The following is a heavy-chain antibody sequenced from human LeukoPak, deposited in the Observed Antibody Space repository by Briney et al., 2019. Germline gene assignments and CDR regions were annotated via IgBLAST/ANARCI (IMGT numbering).Heavy chain of an antibody. V-gene: IGHV1-8*03. D-gene: IGHD3-3*01. CDR2: MNPNSGNT. CDR3: ARGLRFLEEGFQRRPRDIEPD. J-gene: IGHJ4*02. Sequence: EASVKVSCKASGYTFTSYDINRVRQATGQGLEWMGWMNPNSGNTGYAQKFQGRVTITRNTSISTAYMELSSLRSEDTAVYYCARGLRFLEEGFQRRPRDIEPDWGQGTLVTVSS. CDR1: GYTFTSYD.